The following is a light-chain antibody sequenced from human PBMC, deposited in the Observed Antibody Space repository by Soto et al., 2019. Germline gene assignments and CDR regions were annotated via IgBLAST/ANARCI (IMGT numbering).Light chain of an antibody. CDR2: EVI. CDR3: KSYAGRNTWV. CDR1: SSDVGGYNY. Sequence: QSALTQPPSASGSPGQSVTISCTGTSSDVGGYNYVSWYQQHPGKAPKLIIYEVINRPSGVPDRFSGSKSDNTASLTVSGLRAEDEADYSCKSYAGRNTWVFGGGTKLTVL. J-gene: IGLJ3*02. V-gene: IGLV2-8*01.